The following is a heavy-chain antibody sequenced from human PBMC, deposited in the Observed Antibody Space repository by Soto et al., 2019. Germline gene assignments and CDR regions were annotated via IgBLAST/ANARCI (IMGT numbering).Heavy chain of an antibody. D-gene: IGHD4-4*01. J-gene: IGHJ4*02. CDR2: SSHSGST. CDR1: GGSISSPTW. Sequence: ASETLSLTCAVSGGSISSPTWWSWVRQPPGKGLEWIGESSHSGSTNYNPSLKSRATISLDKSKNQFSLKLSSVTAADTAVYYCASLGTTVTSFDYWGQGTLVTVSS. CDR3: ASLGTTVTSFDY. V-gene: IGHV4-4*02.